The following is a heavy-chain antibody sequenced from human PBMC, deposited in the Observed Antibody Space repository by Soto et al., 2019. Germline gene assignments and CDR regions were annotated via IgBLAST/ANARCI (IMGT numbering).Heavy chain of an antibody. CDR2: ISGSGGST. Sequence: PGGSLRLSCAASGGPFSSYAMSWVRQAPGKGLEWVSAISGSGGSTYYGDSVKGRFTISRDNSKNTLYLQMNSLRAEDTAVYYCANLNYYDSSGYYYPFDYWGQGTLVTVSS. D-gene: IGHD3-22*01. V-gene: IGHV3-23*01. J-gene: IGHJ4*02. CDR3: ANLNYYDSSGYYYPFDY. CDR1: GGPFSSYA.